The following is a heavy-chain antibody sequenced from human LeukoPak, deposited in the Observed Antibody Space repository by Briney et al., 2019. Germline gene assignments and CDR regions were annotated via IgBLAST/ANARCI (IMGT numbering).Heavy chain of an antibody. Sequence: PGGSLRLSCAASGFTFSSYAMSWVRQAPGKGLEWVSAISGSGGSTYYADSVKGRFTISRDNSKNTLYLQMNSLRAEDTAVYYCAKDRGITMIVVVTQVDYWGQGTLVTVSS. D-gene: IGHD3-22*01. CDR3: AKDRGITMIVVVTQVDY. CDR1: GFTFSSYA. V-gene: IGHV3-23*01. CDR2: ISGSGGST. J-gene: IGHJ4*02.